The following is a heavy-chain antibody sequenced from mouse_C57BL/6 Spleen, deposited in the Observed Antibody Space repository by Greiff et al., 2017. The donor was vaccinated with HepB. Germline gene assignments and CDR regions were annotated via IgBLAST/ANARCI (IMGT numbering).Heavy chain of an antibody. V-gene: IGHV2-2*01. D-gene: IGHD2-3*01. Sequence: VKLQESGPGLVQPSQSLSITCTVSGFSLTSYGVHWVRQSPGKGLEWLGVIWSGGSTDYNAAFISRLSISKDNSKSQVFFKMNSLQADDTAIYYCARDCPLYDGQGAMDYWGQGTSVTVSS. CDR2: IWSGGST. CDR1: GFSLTSYG. CDR3: ARDCPLYDGQGAMDY. J-gene: IGHJ4*01.